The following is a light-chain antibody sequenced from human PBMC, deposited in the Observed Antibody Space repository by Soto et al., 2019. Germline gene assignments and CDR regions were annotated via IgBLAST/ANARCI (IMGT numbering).Light chain of an antibody. J-gene: IGKJ5*01. Sequence: DIQMTQSPSSVSASVGDRVTITCRASQDIRNWLAWYQQKPGKAPKLLIYAASSLQSGVPSRFSGIGSGTDFTLTISGLQPEEFATYYCQQSNSFPITFGKGTRLEIK. V-gene: IGKV1D-12*01. CDR3: QQSNSFPIT. CDR1: QDIRNW. CDR2: AAS.